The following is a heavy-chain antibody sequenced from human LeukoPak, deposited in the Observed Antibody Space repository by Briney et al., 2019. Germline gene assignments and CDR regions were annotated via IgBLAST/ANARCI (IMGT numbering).Heavy chain of an antibody. D-gene: IGHD3-10*01. CDR2: IKQDGSEK. CDR1: GFTFSSYW. Sequence: PGGSLRLSCAASGFTFSSYWMTWVRQAPGKGLEWVANIKQDGSEKFYVDSVKGRFTISRDNAKNSLHLQMNSLRAEDTAVYYCARAAITMVRGVITPNWFDPWGQGTLVTVSS. V-gene: IGHV3-7*01. CDR3: ARAAITMVRGVITPNWFDP. J-gene: IGHJ5*02.